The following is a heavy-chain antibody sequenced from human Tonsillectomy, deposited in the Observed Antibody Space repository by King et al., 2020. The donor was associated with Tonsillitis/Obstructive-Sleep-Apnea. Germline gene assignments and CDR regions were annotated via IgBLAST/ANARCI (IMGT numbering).Heavy chain of an antibody. CDR1: GYSFTSYW. J-gene: IGHJ4*02. CDR3: SRHPITMVRGVIKYYFDY. CDR2: IYPGDSDT. V-gene: IGHV5-51*01. D-gene: IGHD3-10*01. Sequence: EVQLVESGAEVKKPGESLKISCKGSGYSFTSYWISWVRQMPGKGLEWMGIIYPGDSDTRYSPSFQGQVTISADKSISTAYLQWSSLKASDTAMYYCSRHPITMVRGVIKYYFDYWGQGTLVTVSS.